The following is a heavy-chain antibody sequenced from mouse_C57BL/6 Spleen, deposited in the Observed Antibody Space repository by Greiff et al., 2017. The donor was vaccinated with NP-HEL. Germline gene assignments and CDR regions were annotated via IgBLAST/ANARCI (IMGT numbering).Heavy chain of an antibody. V-gene: IGHV1-20*01. CDR3: ARRVTTVNYFDY. D-gene: IGHD1-1*01. Sequence: EVQLQQSGPELVKPGDSVKISCKASGYSFTGYFMNWVMQSNGKSLEWIGRINPYNGDTFYNQKFKGKATLTVDKSSSTAHMELRSLTTEDSAVYYWARRVTTVNYFDYWGQGTTLTVSS. J-gene: IGHJ2*01. CDR1: GYSFTGYF. CDR2: INPYNGDT.